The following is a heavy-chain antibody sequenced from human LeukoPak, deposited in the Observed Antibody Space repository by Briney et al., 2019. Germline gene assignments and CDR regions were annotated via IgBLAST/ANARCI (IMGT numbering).Heavy chain of an antibody. CDR1: GFTFSSYT. CDR3: VRDWNWAFDY. Sequence: GGSLRLSCAASGFTFSSYTMNWFRQPPGKGPEWLSYISGSGTSMYYADSVKGRFTISRDNAKNSVYLQMNSLRDEDTAVYYCVRDWNWAFDYWGQGILVTVSS. D-gene: IGHD1-7*01. V-gene: IGHV3-48*02. CDR2: ISGSGTSM. J-gene: IGHJ4*02.